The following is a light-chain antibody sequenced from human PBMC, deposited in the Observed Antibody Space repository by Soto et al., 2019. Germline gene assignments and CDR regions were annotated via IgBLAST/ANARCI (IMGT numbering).Light chain of an antibody. CDR3: QQYYSDFYT. Sequence: DIVMTQSPDSLAVSLGERATINCKSSQSVLYTSSNKNALAWYQQKPSQPPKLLIYWASSRQSGFPDRFSGSGSGTDFTLTINSLQAEDVAVYYCQQYYSDFYTFGQGTKLDIK. J-gene: IGKJ2*01. CDR1: QSVLYTSSNKNA. V-gene: IGKV4-1*01. CDR2: WAS.